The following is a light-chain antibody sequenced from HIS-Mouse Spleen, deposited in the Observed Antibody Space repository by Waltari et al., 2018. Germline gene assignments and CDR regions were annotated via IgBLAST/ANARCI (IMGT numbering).Light chain of an antibody. CDR3: QQYNSFLT. V-gene: IGKV1-5*03. CDR2: KAS. CDR1: QSISSW. J-gene: IGKJ4*01. Sequence: DIQMTQSPSTLSASVGDRVTITCRASQSISSWLAWDQQKPGKAPKLLIYKASSLESGVPSRLSGSGSGTEFTLTISSLQPDDFATYYCQQYNSFLTFGGGTKVEIK.